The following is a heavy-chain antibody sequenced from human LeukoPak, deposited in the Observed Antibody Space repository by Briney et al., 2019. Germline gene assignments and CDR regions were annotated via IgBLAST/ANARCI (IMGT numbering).Heavy chain of an antibody. Sequence: GGSLRLSCAASGFTVSSNCMSWVRQAPGKGLEWVSVLYSGGNTYYADSVKGRFTISRDNSKNTLYLQMNSLGAEDTAMYYCAKCYGDYVRYLDYWGQGTLVTVSS. J-gene: IGHJ4*02. CDR2: LYSGGNT. D-gene: IGHD4-17*01. CDR1: GFTVSSNC. CDR3: AKCYGDYVRYLDY. V-gene: IGHV3-53*01.